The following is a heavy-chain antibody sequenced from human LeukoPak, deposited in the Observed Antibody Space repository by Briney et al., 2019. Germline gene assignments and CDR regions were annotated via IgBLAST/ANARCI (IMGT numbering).Heavy chain of an antibody. D-gene: IGHD3-10*01. V-gene: IGHV4-39*07. J-gene: IGHJ4*02. CDR1: GGSISSSSYY. Sequence: SETLSLTCTVSGGSISSSSYYWGWIRQPPGKGLEWIGSIYYSGSTYYNPSLKGRVTLSIDTSKNQFSLKLSSMTAADTAMYYCAREFGSGSYLPIDYWGQGTLVTVSS. CDR3: AREFGSGSYLPIDY. CDR2: IYYSGST.